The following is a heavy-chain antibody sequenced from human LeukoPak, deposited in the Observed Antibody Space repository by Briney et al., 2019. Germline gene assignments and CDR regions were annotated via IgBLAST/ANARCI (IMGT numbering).Heavy chain of an antibody. V-gene: IGHV1-46*01. CDR2: INPSGGST. Sequence: GASVKVSCKASGCTFTSYYMHWVRQAPGQGLEWMGIINPSGGSTSYAQKFQGRVTMTRDTSTSTVYMELSSLRSEDTAVYYCARDYLRGYDILTGAASWFDPWGQGTLVTVSS. J-gene: IGHJ5*02. D-gene: IGHD3-9*01. CDR1: GCTFTSYY. CDR3: ARDYLRGYDILTGAASWFDP.